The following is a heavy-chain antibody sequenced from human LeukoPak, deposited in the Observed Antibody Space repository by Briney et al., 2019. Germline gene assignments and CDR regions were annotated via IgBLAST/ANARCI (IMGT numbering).Heavy chain of an antibody. Sequence: PSETLSLTCTVSGGSISSGTYYWRWIRQPAGKGLEWIGRISTSGSTDYNPSLKSRVTISVDTSKNQFSLKLSSVTAADTAVYYCASSYCSGGSCREGWFDPWGQGTLVTVSS. CDR2: ISTSGST. V-gene: IGHV4-61*02. D-gene: IGHD2-15*01. CDR3: ASSYCSGGSCREGWFDP. J-gene: IGHJ5*02. CDR1: GGSISSGTYY.